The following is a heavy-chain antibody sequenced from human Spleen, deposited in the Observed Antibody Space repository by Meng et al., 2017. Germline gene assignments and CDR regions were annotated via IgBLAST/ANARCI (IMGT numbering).Heavy chain of an antibody. V-gene: IGHV4-34*01. D-gene: IGHD4-11*01. CDR1: GGSFSDYY. CDR3: ARGPTTMAHDFDY. Sequence: QVKLQKGGEGLLKASENLSLTWVVSGGSFSDYYWSWIRQPPGKGLEWIGEINHSGSTNYNPSLENRATISVDTSQNNLSLKLSSVTAADSAVYYCARGPTTMAHDFDYWGQGTLVTVSS. CDR2: INHSGST. J-gene: IGHJ4*02.